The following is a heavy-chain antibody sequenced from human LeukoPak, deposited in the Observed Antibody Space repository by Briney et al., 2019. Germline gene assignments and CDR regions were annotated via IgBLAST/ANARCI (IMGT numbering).Heavy chain of an antibody. CDR1: GGSISNYY. J-gene: IGHJ4*02. Sequence: SETLSLTCTISGGSISNYYWSWIRQPPGKGLEWIGYMYYSGSTNYNPSLKSRVSISVDTSKNQFSLKLSSVTAADTAVYYCARATMVAGYYYFDYWGQETLVTVSP. CDR3: ARATMVAGYYYFDY. D-gene: IGHD1-26*01. V-gene: IGHV4-59*01. CDR2: MYYSGST.